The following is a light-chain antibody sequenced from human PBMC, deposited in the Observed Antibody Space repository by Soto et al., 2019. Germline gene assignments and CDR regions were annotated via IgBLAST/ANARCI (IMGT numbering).Light chain of an antibody. CDR3: AAWDDSLSGLL. CDR2: RNN. J-gene: IGLJ2*01. CDR1: SSNTGTNY. V-gene: IGLV1-47*01. Sequence: QSVLTQPPSASGTPGQRVTISCSGSSSNTGTNYVYWYQQLPGTAPKLLIYRNNQRPSGVPDRFFGSKSGTAASLAISGLRSEDEADYYCAAWDDSLSGLLFGGGTKLTVL.